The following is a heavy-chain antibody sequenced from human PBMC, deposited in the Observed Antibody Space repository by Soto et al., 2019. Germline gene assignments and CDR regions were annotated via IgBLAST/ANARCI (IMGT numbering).Heavy chain of an antibody. Sequence: GASVKVSCKASGYTFTSYCMHWVRQAPGQGLEWMGIINPSGGSTSYAQKFQGRVTMTRDTSTSTVYMELSSLRSEDTAVYYCARAYDYVWGSYRTTHNNWFDPWGQGTLVTVSS. CDR1: GYTFTSYC. J-gene: IGHJ5*02. V-gene: IGHV1-46*01. D-gene: IGHD3-16*02. CDR3: ARAYDYVWGSYRTTHNNWFDP. CDR2: INPSGGST.